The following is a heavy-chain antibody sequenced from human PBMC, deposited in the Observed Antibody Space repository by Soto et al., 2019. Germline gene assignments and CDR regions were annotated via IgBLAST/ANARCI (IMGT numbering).Heavy chain of an antibody. CDR2: IYYSGST. Sequence: SETLSLTCTVSGGSISSYYWSWILQPPGKGLEWIGYIYYSGSTNYNPSLKSRVTISVDTSKNQFSLKLSSVTAADTAVYYCARLGFDVYFIAYGARGTLVTVSS. CDR3: ARLGFDVYFIAY. CDR1: GGSISSYY. J-gene: IGHJ4*02. V-gene: IGHV4-59*01. D-gene: IGHD7-27*01.